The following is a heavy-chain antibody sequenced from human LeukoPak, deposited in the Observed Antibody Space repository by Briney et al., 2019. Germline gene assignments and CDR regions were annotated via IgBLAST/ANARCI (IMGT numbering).Heavy chain of an antibody. J-gene: IGHJ4*02. CDR1: GGSISSGSYY. V-gene: IGHV4-61*02. D-gene: IGHD5-18*01. CDR3: ARSEALYSYGFAFDY. CDR2: IYTSGST. Sequence: SETLSLTCTVSGGSISSGSYYWSWIRQPAGKGLEWIGRIYTSGSTNYDPSLKSRVTISVDTSKNQFSLKLSSVTAADTAVYYCARSEALYSYGFAFDYWGQGTLVTVSS.